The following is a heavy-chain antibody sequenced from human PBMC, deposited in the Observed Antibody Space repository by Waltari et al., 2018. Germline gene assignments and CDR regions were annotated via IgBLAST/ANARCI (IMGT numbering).Heavy chain of an antibody. CDR3: ARDRGWLQFDY. V-gene: IGHV3-7*04. CDR1: GFTFGPSW. J-gene: IGHJ4*02. Sequence: EVQLVESGGGLVHPGGTLSLSCAASGFTFGPSWMNWVHQAPGRGPEWVANIKPDGSGRSYVDFVRGRFTISRDNAKSSLYLQINSLTVEDTAIYYCARDRGWLQFDYWGQGALVIVSS. D-gene: IGHD5-12*01. CDR2: IKPDGSGR.